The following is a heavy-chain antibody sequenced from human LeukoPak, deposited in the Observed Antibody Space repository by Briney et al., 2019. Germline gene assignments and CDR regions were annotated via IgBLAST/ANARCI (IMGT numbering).Heavy chain of an antibody. CDR3: ARDMDFDY. CDR1: GFTFSIYW. Sequence: PGGSLRLSCAASGFTFSIYWMSWVRQAPGKGLERVANIKQDGSEKYYVDSVKGRFTISRDNAKNSLYLQMDSLRAEDTAVYYCARDMDFDYWGQGTLVTVSS. J-gene: IGHJ4*02. CDR2: IKQDGSEK. D-gene: IGHD3-10*01. V-gene: IGHV3-7*01.